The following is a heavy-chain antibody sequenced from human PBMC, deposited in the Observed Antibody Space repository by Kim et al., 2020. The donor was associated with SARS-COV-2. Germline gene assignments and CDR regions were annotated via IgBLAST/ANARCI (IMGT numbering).Heavy chain of an antibody. V-gene: IGHV5-51*01. J-gene: IGHJ4*02. CDR2: IYPGDSDT. Sequence: GESLKISCKGSGYSFTSYWIGWVRQMPGKGLEWMGIIYPGDSDTRYSPSFQGQVTISADKSISTAYLQWSSLKASDTAMYYCARRVLRDGYNLFGDYWGQGTLVTVSS. D-gene: IGHD5-12*01. CDR1: GYSFTSYW. CDR3: ARRVLRDGYNLFGDY.